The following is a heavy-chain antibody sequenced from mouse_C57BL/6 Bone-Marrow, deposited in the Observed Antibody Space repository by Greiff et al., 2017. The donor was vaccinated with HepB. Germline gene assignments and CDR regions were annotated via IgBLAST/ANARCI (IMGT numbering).Heavy chain of an antibody. CDR2: IDPSDSET. V-gene: IGHV1-52*01. CDR3: ARSGTTVVAPDY. D-gene: IGHD1-1*01. Sequence: QVQLQQPGAELVKPGASVKLSCKASGYTFTSYWMHWVKQRPTQGLEWIGNIDPSDSETHYNQKFKDKATLTVDKSSSTAYMQLSSLTSEDSAVYYCARSGTTVVAPDYWGQGTTLTVSS. J-gene: IGHJ2*01. CDR1: GYTFTSYW.